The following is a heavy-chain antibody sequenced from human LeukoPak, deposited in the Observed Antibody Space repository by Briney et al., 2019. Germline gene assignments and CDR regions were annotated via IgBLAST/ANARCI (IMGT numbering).Heavy chain of an antibody. CDR1: GYTFTGYY. J-gene: IGHJ4*02. V-gene: IGHV1-2*02. Sequence: ASVTVSCKASGYTFTGYYMHWVRQAPGQGLEWMGWINPNSGGTNYTQKFQGRVTMTRDTSISTAYMELSRLRSDDTAVYYCARDDTSWDYFDYWGQGTLVTVSS. D-gene: IGHD2-2*01. CDR3: ARDDTSWDYFDY. CDR2: INPNSGGT.